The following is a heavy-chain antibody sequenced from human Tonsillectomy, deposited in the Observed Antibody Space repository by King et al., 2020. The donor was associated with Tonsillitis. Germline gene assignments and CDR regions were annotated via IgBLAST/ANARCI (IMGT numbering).Heavy chain of an antibody. CDR3: AKDTAHSGYYLSWYFDL. Sequence: QLVESGGGLVQPGGSLRLSCAASGFTFSSYAMSWVRQAPGKGLEWVSAISGSGGGTYYADSVKGRFTISRDNSKNTLYLQMNSLRAEDTAVYYCAKDTAHSGYYLSWYFDLWGRGTLVTVSS. D-gene: IGHD3-22*01. V-gene: IGHV3-23*04. CDR2: ISGSGGGT. CDR1: GFTFSSYA. J-gene: IGHJ2*01.